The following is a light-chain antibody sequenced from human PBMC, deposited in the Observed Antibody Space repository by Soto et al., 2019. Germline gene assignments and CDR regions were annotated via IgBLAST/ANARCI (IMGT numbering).Light chain of an antibody. CDR1: QGISGW. J-gene: IGKJ4*01. CDR3: QQADSFPLA. CDR2: ATS. V-gene: IGKV1-12*01. Sequence: DIQMTQSPSSVSASVGDRVTITCRASQGISGWLAWYQQKPGNAPKFLIYATSRLQNGVPSRFSGAGSGTDYTLTISGLQPEAFATCFCQQADSFPLAFGGGTKVEIK.